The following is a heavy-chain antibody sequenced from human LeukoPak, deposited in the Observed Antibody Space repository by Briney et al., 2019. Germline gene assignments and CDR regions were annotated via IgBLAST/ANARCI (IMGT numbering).Heavy chain of an antibody. CDR3: ARVLVERHQYYYYYYGMDV. CDR1: GGTFSSYA. V-gene: IGHV1-69*04. J-gene: IGHJ6*02. D-gene: IGHD2-8*02. CDR2: IIPILGIA. Sequence: SVKVSCKASGGTFSSYAISWVRQAPGQGLEWMGRIIPILGIANYAQKFQGRVTITADKSTSTAYMELSSLRSEDTAVYYCARVLVERHQYYYYYYGMDVWGQGTTVTVSS.